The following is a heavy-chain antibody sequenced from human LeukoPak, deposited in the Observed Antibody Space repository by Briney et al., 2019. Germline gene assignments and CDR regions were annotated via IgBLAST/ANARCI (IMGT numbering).Heavy chain of an antibody. D-gene: IGHD5-18*01. CDR3: ARDGAPITAMVKGFDY. Sequence: GGSLRLSCAASGFTFSDYYMSWVRQAPGKGLEWVSVIYSGGSTYYADSVKGRFTISRDNSKNTLYLQMNSLRAEDTAVYYCARDGAPITAMVKGFDYWGQGTLVTVSS. V-gene: IGHV3-66*01. CDR1: GFTFSDYY. CDR2: IYSGGST. J-gene: IGHJ4*02.